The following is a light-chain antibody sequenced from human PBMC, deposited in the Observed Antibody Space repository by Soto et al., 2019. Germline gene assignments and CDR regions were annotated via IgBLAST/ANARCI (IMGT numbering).Light chain of an antibody. CDR3: AAWDDSLNAVI. CDR2: DSH. Sequence: QSMLTQPPSASGTPGQRVIISCSGSSSNIGSNSVNWYQQLPGTAPKLLIFDSHRRPSGVPDRFSGSKSGASVSLAISGLQSEDEADYYCAAWDDSLNAVIFGGGTKLTVL. CDR1: SSNIGSNS. V-gene: IGLV1-44*01. J-gene: IGLJ2*01.